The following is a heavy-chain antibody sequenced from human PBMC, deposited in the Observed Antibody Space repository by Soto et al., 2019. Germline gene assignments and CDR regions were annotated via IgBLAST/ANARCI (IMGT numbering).Heavy chain of an antibody. D-gene: IGHD5-18*01. V-gene: IGHV3-21*01. CDR2: ISSSSSYI. CDR3: ARDLGDTAMYYYYYGMDV. CDR1: GFTFSSYS. J-gene: IGHJ6*02. Sequence: RGSLRLSCAASGFTFSSYSMNWVRQAPGKGLEWVSSISSSSSYIYYADSVKGRFTISRDNAKNSLYLQMNSLRAEDTAVYYCARDLGDTAMYYYYYGMDVWGQGTTVTVSS.